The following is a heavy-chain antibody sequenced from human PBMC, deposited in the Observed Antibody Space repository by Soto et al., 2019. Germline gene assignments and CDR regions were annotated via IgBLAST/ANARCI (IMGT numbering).Heavy chain of an antibody. D-gene: IGHD6-19*01. CDR2: SDPEDGET. J-gene: IGHJ5*02. CDR1: GYTLTELS. CDR3: ATRLSSGSQGWFDP. V-gene: IGHV1-24*01. Sequence: ASVKVSCKVSGYTLTELSMHWVRQAPGKGLEWMGGSDPEDGETIYAQKFQGRVTMTEDTSTDTAYMELSSLRSEDTAVYYCATRLSSGSQGWFDPWGQGTLVTVSS.